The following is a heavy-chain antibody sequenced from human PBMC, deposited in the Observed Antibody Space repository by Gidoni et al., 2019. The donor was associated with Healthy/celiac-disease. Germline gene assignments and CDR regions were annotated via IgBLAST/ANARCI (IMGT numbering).Heavy chain of an antibody. D-gene: IGHD6-19*01. V-gene: IGHV3-30*18. CDR2: ISYEGSNK. J-gene: IGHJ4*02. CDR1: GLTFRSYG. Sequence: QVQLVESGGGLVQPGRSLRLSCAASGLTFRSYGMHWVRQAPGKGLECVAVISYEGSNKYYADSVKGRFTISRDNSKNTLYLQMNSLRAEDTSVYYCAKDIWEGIAVAAVDYWGQGTLVTVSS. CDR3: AKDIWEGIAVAAVDY.